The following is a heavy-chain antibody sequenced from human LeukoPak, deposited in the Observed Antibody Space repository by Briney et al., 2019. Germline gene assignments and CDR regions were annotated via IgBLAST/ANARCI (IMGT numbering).Heavy chain of an antibody. Sequence: SETLSLTCTVSGGSISSYYWSWIRQPPGKGLEWIGYIYYSGSTNYNPSLKSRVTISVDTSKNQFSLKLSSVTAADTAVYYCARTYDFWSGQIDYWGQGTLVTVSS. J-gene: IGHJ4*02. CDR2: IYYSGST. CDR1: GGSISSYY. CDR3: ARTYDFWSGQIDY. D-gene: IGHD3-3*01. V-gene: IGHV4-59*08.